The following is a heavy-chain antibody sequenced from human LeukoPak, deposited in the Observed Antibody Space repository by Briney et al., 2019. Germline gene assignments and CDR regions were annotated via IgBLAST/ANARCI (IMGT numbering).Heavy chain of an antibody. CDR1: GGSISSGDYY. V-gene: IGHV4-31*03. CDR3: ARAKTTGTTERWFDP. CDR2: IYYSGST. J-gene: IGHJ5*02. Sequence: PSQTLSLTCTVSGGSISSGDYYWSWIRQHPGKGLEWIGYIYYSGSTYYNPSLRSRVAISVDTSKNQFSLMLRSVTAADTAVYYCARAKTTGTTERWFDPWGQGTLVTVSS. D-gene: IGHD1-7*01.